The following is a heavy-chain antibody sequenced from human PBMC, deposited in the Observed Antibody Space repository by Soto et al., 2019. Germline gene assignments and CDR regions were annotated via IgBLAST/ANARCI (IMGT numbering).Heavy chain of an antibody. J-gene: IGHJ6*03. CDR3: AREISNCSGGSCYYYMDV. CDR2: INPNSGGT. V-gene: IGHV1-2*04. Sequence: ASVKVSCKASGYTFTGYYMHWVRQAPGQGLEWMGWINPNSGGTNYAQKFQGWVTMTRDTSISTAYMELSRLRSDDTAVYYCAREISNCSGGSCYYYMDVWGKGTTVTVSS. CDR1: GYTFTGYY. D-gene: IGHD2-15*01.